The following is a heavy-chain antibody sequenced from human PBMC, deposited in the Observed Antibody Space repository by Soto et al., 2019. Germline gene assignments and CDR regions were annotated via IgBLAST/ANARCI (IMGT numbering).Heavy chain of an antibody. Sequence: ASVKVSCKASGYTFTSYGISWVRQAPVQGLEWMGWISAYNGNTNYAQKLQGRVTMTTDTSTSTAYMELRSLRSDDTAVYYCARLELELRIDYYYYYGMDVWGQGTTVTVSS. J-gene: IGHJ6*02. V-gene: IGHV1-18*04. CDR2: ISAYNGNT. CDR3: ARLELELRIDYYYYYGMDV. D-gene: IGHD1-7*01. CDR1: GYTFTSYG.